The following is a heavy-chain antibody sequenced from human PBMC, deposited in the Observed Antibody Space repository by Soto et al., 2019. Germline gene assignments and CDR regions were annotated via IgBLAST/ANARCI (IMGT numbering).Heavy chain of an antibody. J-gene: IGHJ3*02. CDR1: GYTFTSYG. CDR3: ASSKRVYYDFWSGYLDAFDI. D-gene: IGHD3-3*01. Sequence: ASVKVSCKASGYTFTSYGISWVRQAPGQGLEWMGWISAYNGNTNYAQKLQGRVTMTTDTSTSTAYMELRSLRSDDTAVYYCASSKRVYYDFWSGYLDAFDIWGQGTMVTVSS. CDR2: ISAYNGNT. V-gene: IGHV1-18*01.